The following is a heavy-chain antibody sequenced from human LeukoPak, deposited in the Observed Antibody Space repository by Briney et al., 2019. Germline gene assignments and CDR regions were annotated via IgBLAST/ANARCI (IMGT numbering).Heavy chain of an antibody. CDR3: ARDPKGGFSYGWGAFDI. CDR2: IWYDGSNK. D-gene: IGHD5-18*01. V-gene: IGHV3-33*01. Sequence: PGGSLRLSCAASGFTFSSYGMHWVRQAPGKGLEWVAVIWYDGSNKYYADSVKGRFTISRDNSKNTLYLQMNSLRTGDTAMYYCARDPKGGFSYGWGAFDIWGQGTMVTVSS. J-gene: IGHJ3*02. CDR1: GFTFSSYG.